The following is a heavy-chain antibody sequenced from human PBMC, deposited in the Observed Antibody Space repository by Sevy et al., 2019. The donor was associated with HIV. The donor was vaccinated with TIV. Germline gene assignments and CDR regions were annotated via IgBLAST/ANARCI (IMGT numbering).Heavy chain of an antibody. CDR1: GFTFSSYG. CDR2: ISYDGSNK. Sequence: GGSLRLSCAASGFTFSSYGMHWVRQAPGKGLEWVAVISYDGSNKYCADSVKGRFTISRDNSKNTLYLKMNSLRAEDTAVYYCAKDLKYSGSYSIYHYYGMDVRGQGTTVTVSS. D-gene: IGHD1-26*01. CDR3: AKDLKYSGSYSIYHYYGMDV. J-gene: IGHJ6*02. V-gene: IGHV3-30*18.